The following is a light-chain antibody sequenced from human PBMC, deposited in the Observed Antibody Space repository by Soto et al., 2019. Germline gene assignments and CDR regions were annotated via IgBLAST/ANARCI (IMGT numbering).Light chain of an antibody. CDR1: QSISSY. J-gene: IGKJ4*01. V-gene: IGKV1-39*01. CDR2: AAS. Sequence: DIQLTQSPSSPSASVGDRVTITCRASQSISSYLNWYQQKPGKAPKLLIYAASSLKSGVASRFSGIGSGTDFTLTLTSLQPEDFANYYCQQSDSTPDTFGGGTKVEIK. CDR3: QQSDSTPDT.